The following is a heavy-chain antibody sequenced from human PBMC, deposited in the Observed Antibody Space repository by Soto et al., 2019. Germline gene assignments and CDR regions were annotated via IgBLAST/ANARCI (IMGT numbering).Heavy chain of an antibody. D-gene: IGHD3-22*01. CDR1: GYTFTSYY. Sequence: GASVKVSCKASGYTFTSYYMHWVRQAPGQGLEWMGIINPSGGSTSYAQKFQGRVTMTRDTSTSTVYMELSSLRSEDTAVYYCAREAGYYDSSGYYPYGMDVWGQGTTVTVSS. V-gene: IGHV1-46*01. J-gene: IGHJ6*02. CDR2: INPSGGST. CDR3: AREAGYYDSSGYYPYGMDV.